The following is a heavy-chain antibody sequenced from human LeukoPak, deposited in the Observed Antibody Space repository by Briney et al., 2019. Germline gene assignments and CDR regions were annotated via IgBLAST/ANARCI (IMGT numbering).Heavy chain of an antibody. D-gene: IGHD3-10*02. CDR2: IYYSGST. Sequence: SETLSLTCAVYGGSFSGYYWSWIRQPPGKGLEWIGSIYYSGSTYYNPSLKSRVTISVDTSKNQFSLKLSSVTAADTAVYYCARHGIYYYVGNVPYGWFDPWGQGTLVTVSS. J-gene: IGHJ5*02. CDR3: ARHGIYYYVGNVPYGWFDP. CDR1: GGSFSGYY. V-gene: IGHV4-34*01.